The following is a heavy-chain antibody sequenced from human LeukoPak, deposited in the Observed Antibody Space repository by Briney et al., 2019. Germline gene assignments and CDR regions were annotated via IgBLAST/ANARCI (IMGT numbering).Heavy chain of an antibody. J-gene: IGHJ4*02. CDR2: ISAYNGNT. CDR1: GYTFTSYD. D-gene: IGHD3-10*01. CDR3: ARLTGDRYYGSGSYYNYYFDY. V-gene: IGHV1-18*04. Sequence: GASVKVSCKASGYTFTSYDINWVRQAPGQGLEWMGWISAYNGNTNYAQKLQGRVTMTTDTSTSTAYMELRSLRSDDTAVYYCARLTGDRYYGSGSYYNYYFDYWGQGTLVTVSS.